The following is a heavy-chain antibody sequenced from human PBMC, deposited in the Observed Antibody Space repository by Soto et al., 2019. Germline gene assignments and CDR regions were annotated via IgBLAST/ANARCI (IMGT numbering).Heavy chain of an antibody. V-gene: IGHV3-23*01. Sequence: WGSLRLSCAASGFTFSSYAMSWVRQAPGKGLEWVSAISGSGGSTYYADSVKGRFTISRDNSKNTLYLQMNSLRAEDTAVYYCAKESGYYGSGSQNWFDPWGQGTLVTVSS. CDR1: GFTFSSYA. J-gene: IGHJ5*02. CDR3: AKESGYYGSGSQNWFDP. CDR2: ISGSGGST. D-gene: IGHD3-10*01.